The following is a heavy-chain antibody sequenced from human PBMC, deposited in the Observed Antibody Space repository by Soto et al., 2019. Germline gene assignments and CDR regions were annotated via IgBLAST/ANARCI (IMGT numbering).Heavy chain of an antibody. CDR2: IYYSGST. D-gene: IGHD3-3*01. Sequence: SETLSLTCTVSGASVSSGSYYWSWIRQPPGKGLEWIGHIYYSGSTSYNPSLKSRVTMSVDTSKNQFSLKLSSVTAADTAVYYCARGSGYSSGWFDPWGQGTLVTVSS. CDR1: GASVSSGSYY. V-gene: IGHV4-61*01. CDR3: ARGSGYSSGWFDP. J-gene: IGHJ5*02.